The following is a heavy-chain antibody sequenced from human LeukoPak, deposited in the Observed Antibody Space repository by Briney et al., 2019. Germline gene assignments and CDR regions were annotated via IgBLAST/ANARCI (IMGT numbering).Heavy chain of an antibody. CDR3: ARGPFDWLGIDYYFDY. D-gene: IGHD3-9*01. CDR2: ISSSSTI. Sequence: GGPLSLSCAASGFTFSSYSMNWVRKPPGKGLGWVSYISSSSTIYYADSVKGRFTISRDNAKNSLYLQMNSLRAEDTAAYYCARGPFDWLGIDYYFDYWGQGTLVTVSS. J-gene: IGHJ4*02. V-gene: IGHV3-48*01. CDR1: GFTFSSYS.